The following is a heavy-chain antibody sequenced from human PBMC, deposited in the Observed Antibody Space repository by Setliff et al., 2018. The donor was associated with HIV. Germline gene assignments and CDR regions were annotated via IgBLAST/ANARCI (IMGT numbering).Heavy chain of an antibody. Sequence: PGGSLRLSCAASGFTFSSYAMHWVRQAPGKGLEWVALISYDGSNKYYADSVKGRFTISRDNSKNTLYLQMSSLRAEDTAVYYCARVVATSDYWGQGTLVTVSS. CDR1: GFTFSSYA. CDR2: ISYDGSNK. J-gene: IGHJ4*02. V-gene: IGHV3-30-3*01. D-gene: IGHD5-12*01. CDR3: ARVVATSDY.